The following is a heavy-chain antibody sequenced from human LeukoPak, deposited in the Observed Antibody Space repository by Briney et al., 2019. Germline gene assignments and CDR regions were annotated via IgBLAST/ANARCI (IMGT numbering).Heavy chain of an antibody. CDR3: ATGLLAAAGSYYFDY. V-gene: IGHV1-24*01. CDR1: GYTLTELS. Sequence: ASVKVSCKVSGYTLTELSMHWVRQAPGKGLEWMGGFDPEDGETIYAQKFQGRVTMTEDTSTDTAYMELSSLRSEDTAVYYCATGLLAAAGSYYFDYWGQGTLVTVSS. CDR2: FDPEDGET. J-gene: IGHJ4*02. D-gene: IGHD6-13*01.